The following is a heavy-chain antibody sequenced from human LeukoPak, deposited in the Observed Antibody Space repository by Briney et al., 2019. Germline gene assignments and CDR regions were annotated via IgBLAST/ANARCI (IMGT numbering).Heavy chain of an antibody. CDR2: IYPGDSDT. V-gene: IGHV5-51*01. D-gene: IGHD3-16*01. J-gene: IGHJ4*02. CDR3: ARSMYNYVLGTSYYFDY. CDR1: GYSFSTYW. Sequence: GESLKISCKTSGYSFSTYWVAWVRQMPGKGLELMGIIYPGDSDTRYSPSFQGQVTISGDKSISTAYLHWSSLKASDTAIYYCARSMYNYVLGTSYYFDYWGQGTLVTVSS.